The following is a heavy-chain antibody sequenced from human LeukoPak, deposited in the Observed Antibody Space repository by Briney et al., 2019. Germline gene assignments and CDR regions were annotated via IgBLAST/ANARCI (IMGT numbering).Heavy chain of an antibody. V-gene: IGHV3-74*01. CDR1: GFTFSNYW. CDR2: IYIDGTGT. CDR3: ARAPPSSGYSYHFDI. D-gene: IGHD5-18*01. J-gene: IGHJ3*02. Sequence: GGSLRLSCAASGFTFSNYWMHWVRQAPGKGLVWVSRIYIDGTGTFYADSVKGRFTISRDNAKNTLYLQMNSLRVEDTAVYYCARAPPSSGYSYHFDIWGQGTMVTASS.